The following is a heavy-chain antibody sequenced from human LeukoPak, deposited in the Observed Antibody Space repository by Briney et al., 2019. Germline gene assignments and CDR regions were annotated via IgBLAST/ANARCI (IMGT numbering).Heavy chain of an antibody. Sequence: GGSLRLSCAASGFTFDDYAMHWVRQAPGKGLEWVSGISWNSGSIGYVDSVKGRFTISRDNAKNSLYLQMNSLRAEDTALYYCAKDSTHYDILTGYYDYWGQGTLVTVSS. J-gene: IGHJ4*02. D-gene: IGHD3-9*01. CDR2: ISWNSGSI. CDR3: AKDSTHYDILTGYYDY. V-gene: IGHV3-9*01. CDR1: GFTFDDYA.